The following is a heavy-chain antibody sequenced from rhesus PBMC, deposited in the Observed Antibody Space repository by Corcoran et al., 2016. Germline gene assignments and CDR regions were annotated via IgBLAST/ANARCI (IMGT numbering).Heavy chain of an antibody. CDR3: ARGGDTAAAFDY. Sequence: QVQLQESGPEVVKPSETLSLTCAVSGYSISSGYDWRWIRQPPGKGLEWIGYIYGSSGRNNNNPSLKNRVTSSRDTSKNQFSLKLSSVTAADTAVYYCARGGDTAAAFDYWGQGVLVTVSS. D-gene: IGHD5-42*01. J-gene: IGHJ4*01. CDR2: IYGSSGRN. V-gene: IGHV4-76*01. CDR1: GYSISSGYD.